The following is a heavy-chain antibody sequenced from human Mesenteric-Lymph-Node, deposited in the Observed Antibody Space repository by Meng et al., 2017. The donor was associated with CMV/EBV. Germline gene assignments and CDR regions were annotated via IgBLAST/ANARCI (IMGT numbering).Heavy chain of an antibody. D-gene: IGHD5-12*01. CDR1: GYAFTGYY. CDR3: ARGYSGWSNFDY. Sequence: SVKVSCKASGYAFTGYYMHWVRQAPGQGLEWMGWINPNSGGTNYAQKFQGRVTMTRDTSISTAYMELSRLRSDDTAVYYCARGYSGWSNFDYWGQGTLVTVSS. J-gene: IGHJ4*02. CDR2: INPNSGGT. V-gene: IGHV1-2*02.